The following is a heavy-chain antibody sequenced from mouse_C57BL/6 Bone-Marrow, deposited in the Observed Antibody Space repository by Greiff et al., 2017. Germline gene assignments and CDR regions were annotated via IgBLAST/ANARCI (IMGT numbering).Heavy chain of an antibody. Sequence: EVQLVESGGGLVKPGGSLKLSCAASGFTFSSYAMSWVRQTPEKRLEWVATISDGGSYTYYPDNVKGRFTISRDNAKNNLYLQMSHLKSEDTAMYYCARDRAYDGPWFAYWGQGTLVTVSA. D-gene: IGHD2-3*01. CDR3: ARDRAYDGPWFAY. CDR1: GFTFSSYA. CDR2: ISDGGSYT. V-gene: IGHV5-4*01. J-gene: IGHJ3*01.